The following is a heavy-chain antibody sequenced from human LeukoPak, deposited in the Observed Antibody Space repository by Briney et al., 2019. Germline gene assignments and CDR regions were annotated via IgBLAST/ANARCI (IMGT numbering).Heavy chain of an antibody. CDR3: ARVLAYGDFNDAFDI. Sequence: SETLSLTCTVSGGSISSYYWSWIRQPPGKGLEWIGYIYYSGSTNYNPSLKSRVTISVDTSKDQFSLKLGSVTAADTAVYYCARVLAYGDFNDAFDIWGQGTMVTVSS. CDR2: IYYSGST. D-gene: IGHD4-17*01. V-gene: IGHV4-59*01. J-gene: IGHJ3*02. CDR1: GGSISSYY.